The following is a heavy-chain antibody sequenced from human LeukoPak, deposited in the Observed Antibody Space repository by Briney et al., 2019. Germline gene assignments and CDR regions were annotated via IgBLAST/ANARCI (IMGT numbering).Heavy chain of an antibody. D-gene: IGHD4-23*01. Sequence: GGSLRLSCAASGFTFSSYSMNWVRQAPGKGLEWVSSISSSSSYIYYADSVKGRFTISRDNAKNSLYLQMNSLRAEDTAVYYCARDHYGGKDPFGYWGQGTLVTVSS. CDR2: ISSSSSYI. V-gene: IGHV3-21*01. CDR3: ARDHYGGKDPFGY. CDR1: GFTFSSYS. J-gene: IGHJ4*02.